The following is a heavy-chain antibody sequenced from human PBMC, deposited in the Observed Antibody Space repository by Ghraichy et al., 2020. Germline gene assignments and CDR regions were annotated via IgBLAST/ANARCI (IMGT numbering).Heavy chain of an antibody. CDR2: ISHDGNKK. Sequence: GGSLRLSCAASGFTFSSYKMHWVRQAPGKGLEWVAVISHDGNKKDYADSVKGRLTISRDKSQNTLFLQMNNLTPEDTAVYYCARDLNRWQGAFDIWGQGTMVTVSS. V-gene: IGHV3-30-3*01. CDR3: ARDLNRWQGAFDI. D-gene: IGHD5-24*01. J-gene: IGHJ3*02. CDR1: GFTFSSYK.